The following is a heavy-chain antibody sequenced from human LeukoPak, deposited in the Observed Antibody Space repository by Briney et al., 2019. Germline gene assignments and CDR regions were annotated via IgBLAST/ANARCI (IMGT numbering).Heavy chain of an antibody. V-gene: IGHV4-59*01. J-gene: IGHJ6*03. D-gene: IGHD3-3*01. CDR3: ARAPGKPLISDDFWSGYYYYMDV. CDR1: GGSISSYY. CDR2: IYYSGST. Sequence: SETLSLTCTVSGGSISSYYWSWLRQPPGKGLEGMGYIYYSGSTSYNPSLKSRVTISVDTSKNQFSLKLSSVTAADTAVYYCARAPGKPLISDDFWSGYYYYMDVWGKGTTVTVSS.